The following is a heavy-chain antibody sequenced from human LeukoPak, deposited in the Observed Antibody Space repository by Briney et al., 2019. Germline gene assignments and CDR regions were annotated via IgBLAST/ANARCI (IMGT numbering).Heavy chain of an antibody. J-gene: IGHJ1*01. CDR2: IRYDGSKK. CDR1: GFTFSSYG. V-gene: IGHV3-30*02. D-gene: IGHD3-22*01. Sequence: GGSLRLSCAASGFTFSSYGMHWVRQAPGKGLEGVAFIRYDGSKKYYADSVKGRFTISRDNSKNTLYLQMNSLRAEDTAVYYCAKDLLDGYYYDSSGYQYFQHWGQGTLVTVSS. CDR3: AKDLLDGYYYDSSGYQYFQH.